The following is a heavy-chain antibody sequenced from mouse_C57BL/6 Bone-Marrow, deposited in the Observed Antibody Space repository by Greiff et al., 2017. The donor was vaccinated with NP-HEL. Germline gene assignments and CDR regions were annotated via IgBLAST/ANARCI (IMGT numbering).Heavy chain of an antibody. CDR2: INPSNGGT. J-gene: IGHJ3*01. Sequence: QVQLKQPGTELVKPGASVKLSCKASGYTFTSYWMHWVKQRPGQGLEWIGNINPSNGGTNYNEKFKSKATLTVDKSSSTAYMQLSSLTSEDSAVYYCARPLYYSNYVAWFAYWGQGTLVTVSA. CDR1: GYTFTSYW. D-gene: IGHD2-5*01. V-gene: IGHV1-53*01. CDR3: ARPLYYSNYVAWFAY.